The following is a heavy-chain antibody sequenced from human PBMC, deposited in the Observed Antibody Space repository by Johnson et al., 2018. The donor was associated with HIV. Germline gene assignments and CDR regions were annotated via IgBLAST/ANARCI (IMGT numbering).Heavy chain of an antibody. D-gene: IGHD1-26*01. Sequence: QVQLVESGGGLVQPGGSLRLSCAASGFTFSDYYMSWIRQAPGKGLEWLSYISSSGSTIYYVDSVKGRFTISRDNSKNTLYLQMNSLRAEDTAVYYCAKDRVGATSPQAQNAFDIWGQGTMVTVSS. V-gene: IGHV3-11*04. CDR3: AKDRVGATSPQAQNAFDI. J-gene: IGHJ3*02. CDR1: GFTFSDYY. CDR2: ISSSGSTI.